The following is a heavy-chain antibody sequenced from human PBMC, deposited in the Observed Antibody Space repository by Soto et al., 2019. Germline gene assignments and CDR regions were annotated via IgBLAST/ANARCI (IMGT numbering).Heavy chain of an antibody. D-gene: IGHD2-8*01. V-gene: IGHV1-46*01. CDR2: INPSGGST. CDR3: ARPPFPGCINAVCYPFDY. Sequence: QVQLVQSGAEVKKPGASVKVSCKASGYTFTDYYIHWVRQAPGQGLEWMGMINPSGGSTDYAQKVRGRVPMTRGTSTGTVYMELSRLRSEDTAVYYCARPPFPGCINAVCYPFDYWGQGTLVTVSS. CDR1: GYTFTDYY. J-gene: IGHJ4*02.